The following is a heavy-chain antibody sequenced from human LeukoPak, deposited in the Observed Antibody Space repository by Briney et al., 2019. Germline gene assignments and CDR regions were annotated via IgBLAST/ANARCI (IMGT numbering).Heavy chain of an antibody. V-gene: IGHV3-7*03. CDR3: IKEKKGSRFTAFDF. Sequence: GGSLRLSCAASGFTFSSYWMSWVRQAPGKGLEWVANIKQDGSEKYYVDSVKGRFTISRDNSKNSLYLQMRSLRTEDTALYSCIKEKKGSRFTAFDFWGQGTLVTVSS. CDR2: IKQDGSEK. D-gene: IGHD3-10*01. J-gene: IGHJ4*02. CDR1: GFTFSSYW.